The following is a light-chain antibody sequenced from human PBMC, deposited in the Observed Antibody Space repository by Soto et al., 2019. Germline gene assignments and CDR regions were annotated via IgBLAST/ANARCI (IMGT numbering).Light chain of an antibody. CDR2: DAS. J-gene: IGKJ4*01. V-gene: IGKV3-20*01. Sequence: EIVLTQSPCTLSLSAGERATLSCGASQSASSRYLAWYQQKPGQAPGLLMYDASIRATGIPKRFSGSGSGTDFTLTISRLAPEDSAVYYCQQYGSSPLTFGGGTKVDIK. CDR1: QSASSRY. CDR3: QQYGSSPLT.